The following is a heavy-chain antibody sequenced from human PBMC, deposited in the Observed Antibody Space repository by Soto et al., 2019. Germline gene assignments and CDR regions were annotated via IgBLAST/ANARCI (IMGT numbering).Heavy chain of an antibody. D-gene: IGHD2-15*01. V-gene: IGHV1-3*01. Sequence: ASVKVSCKASGYTFTSYAMRWVRQAPGQGLEWMGWINAGNGNTKYSQKLQGRVTITRDTSASTAYMELSSLRSEDTAVYYCARDPSGVLLGRNWFDPWGQGTLVTVSS. CDR3: ARDPSGVLLGRNWFDP. CDR2: INAGNGNT. CDR1: GYTFTSYA. J-gene: IGHJ5*02.